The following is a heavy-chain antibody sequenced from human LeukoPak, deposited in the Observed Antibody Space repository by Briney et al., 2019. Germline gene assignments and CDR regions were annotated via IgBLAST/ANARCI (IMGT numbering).Heavy chain of an antibody. D-gene: IGHD3-10*01. CDR1: GYTFTSYG. CDR2: ISAYNGNT. J-gene: IGHJ4*02. Sequence: GASVKVSCKASGYTFTSYGISWVRQAPGQGLEWMGWISAYNGNTNYAQKLQGRVTMTTDTSTSTAYMELRSLRSDDTAVYYCASGSLWFGELKGLDYWGQGTLVTVSS. V-gene: IGHV1-18*01. CDR3: ASGSLWFGELKGLDY.